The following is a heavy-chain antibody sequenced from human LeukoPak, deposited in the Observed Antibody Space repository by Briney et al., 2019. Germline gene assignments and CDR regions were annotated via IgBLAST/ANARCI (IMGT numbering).Heavy chain of an antibody. CDR2: IYYSGST. CDR3: ASKLYSGGGTDY. CDR1: GGSISSSNYY. J-gene: IGHJ4*02. V-gene: IGHV4-39*01. Sequence: SETLSLTCTVSGGSISSSNYYWGWIRQPPGKGLEWIGSIYYSGSTYYNPSLKSRVTISVDTSKNQFSLKLSSVTAADTAVYYCASKLYSGGGTDYWGQGTLVTVSS. D-gene: IGHD6-19*01.